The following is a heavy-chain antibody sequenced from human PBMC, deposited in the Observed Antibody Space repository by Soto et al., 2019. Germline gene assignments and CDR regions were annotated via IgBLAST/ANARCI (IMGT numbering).Heavy chain of an antibody. CDR2: INPNSGGT. D-gene: IGHD6-13*01. CDR3: ARSTKYSSSLSNLDY. CDR1: GYTFTGYY. V-gene: IGHV1-2*02. J-gene: IGHJ4*02. Sequence: ASVKVSCKASGYTFTGYYMHWVRQAPGQGLEWMGWINPNSGGTNYAQKFQGRVTMTRDTSISTAYMELSRVRSDDTAVYYCARSTKYSSSLSNLDYWGQGTLVTVSS.